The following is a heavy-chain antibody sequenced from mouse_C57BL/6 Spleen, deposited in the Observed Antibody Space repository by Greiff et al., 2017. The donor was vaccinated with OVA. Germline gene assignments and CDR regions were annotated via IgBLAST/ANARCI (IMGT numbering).Heavy chain of an antibody. J-gene: IGHJ2*01. D-gene: IGHD4-1*01. CDR2: IDPSDSYT. Sequence: VQLQQPGAELVKPGASVKLSCKASGYTFTSYWMQWVKQRPGQGLEWIGEIDPSDSYTNYNQKFKGKATLTVDTSSSPAYMQLSSLTSEDSAVYYCARFTGTDYWGQGTTLTVSS. V-gene: IGHV1-50*01. CDR1: GYTFTSYW. CDR3: ARFTGTDY.